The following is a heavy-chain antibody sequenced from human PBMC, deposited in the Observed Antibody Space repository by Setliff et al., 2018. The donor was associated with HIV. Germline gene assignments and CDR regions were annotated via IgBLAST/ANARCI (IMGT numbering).Heavy chain of an antibody. CDR1: GYTFSTYG. CDR2: IRADNGHT. J-gene: IGHJ4*02. Sequence: ASVKVSCKASGYTFSTYGLTWVRQAPGQGLEWMGWIRADNGHTDYAQKFQGRVTMTADTSTSTAYMEMRTLRSDDTAVYYCARDTVKATFSDYWGQGTLVTVSS. CDR3: ARDTVKATFSDY. D-gene: IGHD4-17*01. V-gene: IGHV1-18*01.